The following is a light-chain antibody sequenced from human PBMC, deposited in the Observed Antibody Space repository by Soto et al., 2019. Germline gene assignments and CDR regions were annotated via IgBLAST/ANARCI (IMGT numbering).Light chain of an antibody. Sequence: AIQMTQSPSSLSASVGDRVTISCRASQVIGNDLAWYQQKPGKAPRLLIFAASNLQSGVPSRFSGSGSGTDFTLTISRLQPEDFATYYCLQDINYPWTFGQGTKVDIK. CDR1: QVIGND. CDR3: LQDINYPWT. V-gene: IGKV1-6*01. J-gene: IGKJ1*01. CDR2: AAS.